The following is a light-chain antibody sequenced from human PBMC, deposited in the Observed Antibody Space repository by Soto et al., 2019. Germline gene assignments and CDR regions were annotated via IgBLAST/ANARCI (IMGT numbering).Light chain of an antibody. CDR3: QQYKTYPWT. J-gene: IGKJ1*01. V-gene: IGKV1-5*03. CDR1: QSISSW. Sequence: DIQMTQSPSTLSASVGDRVTITCRASQSISSWLAWYQQRPGKAPRLLIYKASSLESGVPSRFSGSGSGPDFTLTISSLQPDDFASYYCQQYKTYPWTFGQGTKVEIK. CDR2: KAS.